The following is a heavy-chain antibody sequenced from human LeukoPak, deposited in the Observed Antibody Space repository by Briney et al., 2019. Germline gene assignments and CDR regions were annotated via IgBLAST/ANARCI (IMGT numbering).Heavy chain of an antibody. CDR1: GFTFSSYS. V-gene: IGHV3-21*01. J-gene: IGHJ6*02. D-gene: IGHD1-1*01. Sequence: PGRSLRLPCAASGFTFSSYSMNWVRQAPGRGLEWVSSISPSTSDIYYADSVKGRFTISRDNAKNSLYLQMNSLRAEDTAVYHCARVYKAGTRYYYYGMDVWGLGTTVTVSS. CDR3: ARVYKAGTRYYYYGMDV. CDR2: ISPSTSDI.